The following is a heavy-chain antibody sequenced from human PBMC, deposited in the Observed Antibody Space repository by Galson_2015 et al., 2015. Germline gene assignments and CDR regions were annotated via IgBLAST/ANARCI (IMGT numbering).Heavy chain of an antibody. J-gene: IGHJ6*02. V-gene: IGHV3-48*02. CDR3: ARGSSGSYYKDGMDV. CDR1: GFTFSSYS. D-gene: IGHD3-10*01. Sequence: SLRLACGASGFTFSSYSMNWARQAPGKGLEWVSYISSSSSTIYYADSVKGRFTISRDNAKNSLYLQMNSLRDEDTAVYYCARGSSGSYYKDGMDVWGQGTTVAVSS. CDR2: ISSSSSTI.